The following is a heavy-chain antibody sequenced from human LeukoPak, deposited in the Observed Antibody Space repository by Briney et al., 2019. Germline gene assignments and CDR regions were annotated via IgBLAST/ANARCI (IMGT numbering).Heavy chain of an antibody. CDR3: AREVVVVPAAIRSNYFDY. CDR2: IYIGGST. D-gene: IGHD2-2*02. V-gene: IGHV4-4*07. J-gene: IGHJ4*02. Sequence: SQTLSLTCIVSGGSISSYYWNWIRQSAGKGLEWIGRIYIGGSTSYNPSLKSRVTMSVDTSKIQFSLNLTSVTAADTAVYYCAREVVVVPAAIRSNYFDYWGQGTLVTVSS. CDR1: GGSISSYY.